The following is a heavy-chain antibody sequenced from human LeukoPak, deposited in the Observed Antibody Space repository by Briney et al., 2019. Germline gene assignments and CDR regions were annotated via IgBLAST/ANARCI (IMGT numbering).Heavy chain of an antibody. Sequence: ASVKVSCKASGYTFTSYGISWVRQAPGQGLEWMGWISAYNGNTNYAQKFQGRVTITTDTSTNTAYMELRSLGSDDTAVYYCARDQWIQLCCYYMDVWGKGTTVTVSS. D-gene: IGHD5-18*01. J-gene: IGHJ6*03. CDR3: ARDQWIQLCCYYMDV. CDR1: GYTFTSYG. CDR2: ISAYNGNT. V-gene: IGHV1-18*01.